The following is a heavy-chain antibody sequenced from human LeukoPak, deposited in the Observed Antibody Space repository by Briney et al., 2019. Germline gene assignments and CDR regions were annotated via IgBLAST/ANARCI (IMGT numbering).Heavy chain of an antibody. CDR1: GFTFSDYY. CDR3: ARAGSSPFDY. CDR2: ISSSSSYT. D-gene: IGHD6-13*01. Sequence: GGSLRLSCAASGFTFSDYYMSWIRQAPGKGLEWVPYISSSSSYTNYADSVKGRFTISRDNAKNSLYLQMNSLRAEDTAVYYCARAGSSPFDYWGQGTLVTVSS. J-gene: IGHJ4*02. V-gene: IGHV3-11*06.